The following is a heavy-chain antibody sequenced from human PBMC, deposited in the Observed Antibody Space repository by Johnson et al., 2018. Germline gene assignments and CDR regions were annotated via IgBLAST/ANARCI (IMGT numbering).Heavy chain of an antibody. Sequence: QVQLVQSGGGVVQXGRSXRLXCAASGFTFSSYAMHWVRQAPGKGLEWVAVISYDGSNKYYADSAKGRFTISRNNSKNTLYLQMNSLRAEDTAVYYCASTGVEMATIPSYYYYYYMDVWGKGTTVTVSS. CDR1: GFTFSSYA. CDR2: ISYDGSNK. V-gene: IGHV3-30-3*01. J-gene: IGHJ6*03. D-gene: IGHD5-24*01. CDR3: ASTGVEMATIPSYYYYYYMDV.